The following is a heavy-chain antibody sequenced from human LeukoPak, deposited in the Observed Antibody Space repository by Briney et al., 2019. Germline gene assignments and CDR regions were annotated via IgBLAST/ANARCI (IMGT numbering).Heavy chain of an antibody. Sequence: PGESLKISRKGSGYSFTSYWIGLVRQVPGKGLEWMGIIYPGDSDTRYSPSFQGQVTISADKSISTAYLQWSSLKAADTAMYYCARQILTTGHLNWFDPWGQGTLVTVSS. D-gene: IGHD1-1*01. CDR1: GYSFTSYW. CDR3: ARQILTTGHLNWFDP. J-gene: IGHJ5*02. V-gene: IGHV5-51*01. CDR2: IYPGDSDT.